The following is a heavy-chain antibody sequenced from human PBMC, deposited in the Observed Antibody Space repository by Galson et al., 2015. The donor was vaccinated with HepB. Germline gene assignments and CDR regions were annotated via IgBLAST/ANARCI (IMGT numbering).Heavy chain of an antibody. CDR2: IYGSGNT. J-gene: IGHJ4*02. CDR1: GGSISTFY. CDR3: ARDLANPYRLVAPTFFFDY. D-gene: IGHD5-12*01. Sequence: SETLSLTCDVSGGSISTFYWSWVRQSAGRGLEWIGRIYGSGNTNYNPSLKSRVSMSVDTANHHFSLNLASVTAADTAVYYCARDLANPYRLVAPTFFFDYWGQGTLVTVSS. V-gene: IGHV4-4*07.